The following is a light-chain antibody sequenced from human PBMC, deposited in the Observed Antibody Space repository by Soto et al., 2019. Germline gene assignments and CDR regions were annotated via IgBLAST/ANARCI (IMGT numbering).Light chain of an antibody. CDR1: QSVSSSY. Sequence: EIVLTQSPGTLSLSPGERYTHSGLASQSVSSSYLAWYQQKPGQAPRLLIYGASSRATGITDRFSGSGSGTDFTLTISRLEPEDFAVYYCQQYNNWPETVGQGTKVEI. J-gene: IGKJ1*01. V-gene: IGKV3-20*01. CDR2: GAS. CDR3: QQYNNWPET.